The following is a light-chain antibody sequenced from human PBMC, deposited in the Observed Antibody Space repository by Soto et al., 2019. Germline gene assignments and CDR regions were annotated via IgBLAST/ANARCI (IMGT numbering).Light chain of an antibody. CDR3: QQYNSYST. V-gene: IGKV1-5*01. CDR1: QGISNW. CDR2: EAS. J-gene: IGKJ1*01. Sequence: DIQMTQSPSSVSASVGDRVTISCRASQGISNWLAWYQQKPGKAPKLLIYEASSLEGGVPSRFSGSASGTEFTLTISSLQPDDFGTYYCQQYNSYSTFGQGTKMDIK.